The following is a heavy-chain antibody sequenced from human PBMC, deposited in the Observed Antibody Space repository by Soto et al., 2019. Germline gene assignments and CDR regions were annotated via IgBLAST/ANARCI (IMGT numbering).Heavy chain of an antibody. V-gene: IGHV2-5*02. D-gene: IGHD3-10*01. CDR2: IYWDDDK. CDR1: VFTLSTSRLG. CDR3: AHRAYGSGRLYFDY. J-gene: IGHJ4*02. Sequence: SGPTLGNPTQTLTLTCSFWVFTLSTSRLGVGWIRQPPGKALEWLALIYWDDDKRYSPSLKSRLTLTKDTSKNQVVLTVTNMDPVDTATYFCAHRAYGSGRLYFDYWGQGTLVTVSS.